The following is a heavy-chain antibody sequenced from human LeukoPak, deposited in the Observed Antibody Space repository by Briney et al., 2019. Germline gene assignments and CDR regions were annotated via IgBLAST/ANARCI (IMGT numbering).Heavy chain of an antibody. CDR3: ARDLRVTGTTLDNWFDP. V-gene: IGHV1-18*01. D-gene: IGHD1-7*01. CDR2: ISAYNGNT. CDR1: GYTFTSYG. Sequence: ASVKVSFKASGYTFTSYGISWVRQAPGQGLEWMGWISAYNGNTNYAQKLQGRVTMTTDTSTSTAYMELRSLRSDDTAVYYCARDLRVTGTTLDNWFDPWGQGTLVTVSS. J-gene: IGHJ5*02.